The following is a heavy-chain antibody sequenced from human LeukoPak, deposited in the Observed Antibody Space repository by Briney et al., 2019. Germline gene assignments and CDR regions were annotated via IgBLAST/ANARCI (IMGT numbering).Heavy chain of an antibody. CDR1: GGSISIYY. D-gene: IGHD1-26*01. CDR2: IYNSGST. CDR3: VRDRELTY. J-gene: IGHJ4*02. V-gene: IGHV4-59*01. Sequence: PSETLSLTCTVSGGSISIYYWSWIRQPPGKGLEWIGYIYNSGSTNYNPSLQSRVTISVDTSKNQFSLKLNSVTPADTAIYYCVRDRELTYWGQGTLVTVSS.